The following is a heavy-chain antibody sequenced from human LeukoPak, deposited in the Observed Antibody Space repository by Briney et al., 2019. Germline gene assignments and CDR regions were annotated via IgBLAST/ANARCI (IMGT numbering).Heavy chain of an antibody. CDR3: ARDNSGYIDY. Sequence: GGSLRLSCAASGFTFSSYGMHWVRQAPGKGLEWVAVISYDGSNKCYADSVKGRFTISRDNSKNTLYLQMNSLRAEDTAVYYCARDNSGYIDYWGQGTLVTVSS. V-gene: IGHV3-30*03. CDR2: ISYDGSNK. D-gene: IGHD3-22*01. J-gene: IGHJ4*02. CDR1: GFTFSSYG.